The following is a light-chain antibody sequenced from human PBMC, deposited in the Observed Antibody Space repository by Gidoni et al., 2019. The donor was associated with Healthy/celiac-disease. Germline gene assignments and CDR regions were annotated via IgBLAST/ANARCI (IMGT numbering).Light chain of an antibody. CDR1: NIGSKS. CDR2: YDS. V-gene: IGLV3-21*04. J-gene: IGLJ2*01. CDR3: QVWDSSSDLVV. Sequence: YVLTQPPSVSVAPGKTARITCGGNNIGSKSVHWYQQKPGKAPVLVIYYDSDRPSGIPERFSGSNSGNTATLTISRVEAGDEADYYCQVWDSSSDLVVFGGGTKLTV.